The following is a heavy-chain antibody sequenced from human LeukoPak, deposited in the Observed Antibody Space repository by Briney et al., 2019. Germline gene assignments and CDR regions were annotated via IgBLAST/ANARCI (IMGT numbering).Heavy chain of an antibody. D-gene: IGHD3-3*01. V-gene: IGHV4-34*01. CDR1: GGSFSGYY. CDR3: ARDKGTLRFLEWLYHGAFDI. CDR2: INHSGST. J-gene: IGHJ3*02. Sequence: SETLSLTCAVYGGSFSGYYWSWIRQPPGKGLEWIGEINHSGSTNYNPSLKSRVTISVDTSKNQFSLKLNSVTAADTAVYYCARDKGTLRFLEWLYHGAFDIWGQGTMVTVSS.